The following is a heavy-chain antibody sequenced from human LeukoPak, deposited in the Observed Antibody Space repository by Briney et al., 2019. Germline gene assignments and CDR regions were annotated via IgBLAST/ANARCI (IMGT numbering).Heavy chain of an antibody. V-gene: IGHV4-4*07. Sequence: SETLSLTCTVSGGPITTYYLSWIRQSAGMGLEWIGRISGSGVITYNPSLKSRVILSLDTSNNHFSLKLSSVTAADTAVYYRARESKLFFGETRWGQGTLVTVSS. CDR2: ISGSGVI. D-gene: IGHD3-10*01. CDR3: ARESKLFFGETR. CDR1: GGPITTYY. J-gene: IGHJ4*02.